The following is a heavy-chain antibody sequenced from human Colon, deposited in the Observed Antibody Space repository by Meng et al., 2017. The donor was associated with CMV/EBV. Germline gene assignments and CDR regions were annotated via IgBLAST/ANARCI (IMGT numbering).Heavy chain of an antibody. D-gene: IGHD3-3*01. V-gene: IGHV1-18*04. Sequence: SVKVSCKASGYSFTRFSISWVRQAPGQGLEWMGWISPYNGDTNYAQKFQGRVTMSTDISTSTTYMDLRSLTSDDTAVYYCARVGVVVPGATYAMDVWGQGTSVTVSS. CDR2: ISPYNGDT. CDR1: GYSFTRFS. CDR3: ARVGVVVPGATYAMDV. J-gene: IGHJ6*02.